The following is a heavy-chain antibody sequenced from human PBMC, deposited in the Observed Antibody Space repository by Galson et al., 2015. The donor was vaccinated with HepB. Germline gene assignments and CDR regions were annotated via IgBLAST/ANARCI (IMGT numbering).Heavy chain of an antibody. CDR2: ISYDGSNK. J-gene: IGHJ3*02. V-gene: IGHV3-30*18. CDR1: GFTFSSYG. Sequence: SLRLSCAASGFTFSSYGMHWVRQAPGKGLEWVAVISYDGSNKYYADSVKGRFTISRDNSKNTLYLQMNSLRAEDTAVYYCAKEKWGSSWNLDAFDIWGQGTMVTVSS. D-gene: IGHD6-13*01. CDR3: AKEKWGSSWNLDAFDI.